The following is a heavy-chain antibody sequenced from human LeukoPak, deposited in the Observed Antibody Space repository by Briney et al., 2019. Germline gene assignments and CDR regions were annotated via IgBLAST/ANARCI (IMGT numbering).Heavy chain of an antibody. CDR2: IRGSGGGT. CDR3: AKAGIGAVGYFDY. J-gene: IGHJ4*02. CDR1: GFTFNSYA. Sequence: PGGSLRLSCAASGFTFNSYAMSWVRQAPGKGLEWVSAIRGSGGGTYYADSVKGRFTISRDNSKNTLYLQMNSLRDEDTALYYCAKAGIGAVGYFDYWGQGTLVTVPT. D-gene: IGHD6-25*01. V-gene: IGHV3-23*01.